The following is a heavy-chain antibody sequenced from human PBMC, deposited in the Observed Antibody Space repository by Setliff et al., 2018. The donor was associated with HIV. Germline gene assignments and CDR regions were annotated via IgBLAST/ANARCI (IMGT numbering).Heavy chain of an antibody. J-gene: IGHJ6*03. V-gene: IGHV3-49*04. CDR3: TRLRGYSYGLASYYYYYMDV. Sequence: GGSLRLSCTTSGFPFGGYPVTWVRQAPGKGLEWVGSIRSKPSGATTEYAASVKGRFTISSDDSKSIAYLQMNSLKTEDTAVYYCTRLRGYSYGLASYYYYYMDVWGKGTTVTVSS. CDR2: IRSKPSGATT. CDR1: GFPFGGYP. D-gene: IGHD5-18*01.